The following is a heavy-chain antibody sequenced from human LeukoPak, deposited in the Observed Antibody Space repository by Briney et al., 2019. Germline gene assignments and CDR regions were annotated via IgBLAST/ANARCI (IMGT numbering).Heavy chain of an antibody. CDR3: ATGYGKFDY. J-gene: IGHJ4*02. CDR2: IYHSGST. Sequence: SETLSLACAVSGYSISSGYYWGWIRQPPGKGLEWIGSIYHSGSTYYNPSLKSRVTISVDTSKNQFSLKLSSVTAADTAVYYCATGYGKFDYWGQGTLVTVSS. D-gene: IGHD3-9*01. CDR1: GYSISSGYY. V-gene: IGHV4-38-2*01.